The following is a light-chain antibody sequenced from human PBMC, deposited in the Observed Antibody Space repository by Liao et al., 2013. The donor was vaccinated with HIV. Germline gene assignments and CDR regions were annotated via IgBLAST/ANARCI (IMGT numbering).Light chain of an antibody. CDR2: QDS. J-gene: IGLJ3*02. Sequence: SYGLTQPPSVSVSTGQTASITCYGDNLSNILGNKYLHWYLQRPGQSPVLVIYQDSKRPSGIPERFSGSNSGNTATLTISGTQAMDEADYFCQAWDRRTAGVFGGGTKLTVL. V-gene: IGLV3-1*01. CDR3: QAWDRRTAGV. CDR1: NLSNILGNKY.